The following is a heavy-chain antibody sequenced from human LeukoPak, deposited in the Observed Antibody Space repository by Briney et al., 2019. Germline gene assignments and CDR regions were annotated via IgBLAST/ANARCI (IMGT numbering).Heavy chain of an antibody. D-gene: IGHD3-10*01. V-gene: IGHV4-39*01. J-gene: IGHJ3*02. CDR2: MYSNGKT. Sequence: PSGTLSLTCTVSGGSISSSGYYWGWVRPPPGKGLEWVGSMYSNGKTHSNPSFTRRVTTSGDTSKNQVSLRLSSLTAADTAVYYCARQGLGTCYYGSGSSHVAFDIWGQGTTVTVSS. CDR3: ARQGLGTCYYGSGSSHVAFDI. CDR1: GGSISSSGYY.